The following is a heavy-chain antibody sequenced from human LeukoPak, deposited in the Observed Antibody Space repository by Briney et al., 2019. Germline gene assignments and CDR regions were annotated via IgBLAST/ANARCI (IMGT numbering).Heavy chain of an antibody. CDR3: ARVRGSGWPFDY. CDR2: IYYSGST. J-gene: IGHJ4*02. CDR1: GGSISSSSYY. Sequence: SETLSLTCTVSGGSISSSSYYWGWIRQPPGKGLEWIGSIYYSGSTYYNPSLKSRVTISVDTSKNQFSLKLSSVTAADTAVYYCARVRGSGWPFDYWGQGTLVTVSS. V-gene: IGHV4-39*07. D-gene: IGHD6-19*01.